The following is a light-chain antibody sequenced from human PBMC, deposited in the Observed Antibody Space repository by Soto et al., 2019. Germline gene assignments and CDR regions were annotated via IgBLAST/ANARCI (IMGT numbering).Light chain of an antibody. J-gene: IGKJ5*01. V-gene: IGKV1-13*02. CDR3: QQCKIL. CDR2: DRA. CDR1: QGIATW. Sequence: IQVTQSPSSLSASIGDTVTISCRASQGIATWFGQWQQKPGAPPKHLVYDRASVETGSPSGCSGRSPGTHFILTVDDLQPEDFATNYGQQCKILFGQGTRLEIK.